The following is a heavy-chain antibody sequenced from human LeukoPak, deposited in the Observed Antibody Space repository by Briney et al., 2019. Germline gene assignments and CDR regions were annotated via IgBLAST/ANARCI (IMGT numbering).Heavy chain of an antibody. V-gene: IGHV1-18*01. Sequence: GASVKVSCKASGYTFTSYGISWVRQAPGQGLEWMGWISAYNGNTNYAQKLQGRVTITADESTSTAYMELSSLRSEDTAVYYCARDRRHYGDYVGWFDPWGQGTLVTVSS. CDR3: ARDRRHYGDYVGWFDP. J-gene: IGHJ5*02. D-gene: IGHD4-17*01. CDR1: GYTFTSYG. CDR2: ISAYNGNT.